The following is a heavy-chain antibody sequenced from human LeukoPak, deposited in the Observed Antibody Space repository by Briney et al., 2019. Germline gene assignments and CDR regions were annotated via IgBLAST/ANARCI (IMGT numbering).Heavy chain of an antibody. CDR3: ASEGEYSGYDYYYYYGMDV. CDR1: GFTFSSYE. J-gene: IGHJ6*04. V-gene: IGHV3-48*03. CDR2: ISSSGSTI. D-gene: IGHD5-12*01. Sequence: PGGSLRLSCAACGFTFSSYEMNWVRQAPGKGREWVSYISSSGSTIYYADSVKGRFTISRDNAKNSLYLQMNSLRAEDTAVYYCASEGEYSGYDYYYYYGMDVWGKGTTVTVSS.